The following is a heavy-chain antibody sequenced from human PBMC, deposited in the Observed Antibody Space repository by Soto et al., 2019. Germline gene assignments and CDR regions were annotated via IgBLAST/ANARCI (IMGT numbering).Heavy chain of an antibody. D-gene: IGHD3-9*01. CDR3: GRLEGLATISYYFDY. V-gene: IGHV4-39*01. Sequence: ETLSLTLTDSGGSVSSSSYYWGWVRKPPGKGLEWIGSVYYSGSTYYNPSLESRVTIPVDKSKNQFSLKLMSLSAADTAVYYCGRLEGLATISYYFDYWGQGALVTVSS. CDR1: GGSVSSSSYY. J-gene: IGHJ4*02. CDR2: VYYSGST.